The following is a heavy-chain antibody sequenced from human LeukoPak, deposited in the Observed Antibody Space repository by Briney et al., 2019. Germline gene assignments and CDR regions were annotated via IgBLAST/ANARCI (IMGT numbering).Heavy chain of an antibody. J-gene: IGHJ4*02. CDR3: ARLTKGRYFDYIFDY. D-gene: IGHD3-9*01. CDR2: IYYSGST. V-gene: IGHV4-39*01. Sequence: PSETLSLTCTVSGGSVSNTDFYWGWIRQPPGKGQQWIGNIYYSGSTYYNPSLNSRVTMSVDTSKNQFSLKMTSVTAADTAVYYCARLTKGRYFDYIFDYWGQGTLFTVSS. CDR1: GGSVSNTDFY.